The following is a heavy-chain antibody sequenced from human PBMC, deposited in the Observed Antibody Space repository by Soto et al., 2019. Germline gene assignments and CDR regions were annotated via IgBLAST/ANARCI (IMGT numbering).Heavy chain of an antibody. Sequence: VQLVESGGGVVQPGRSLRLSCAADEFTFSDYADQWVRQAPGKGLEWVAVVSHDGRNTHYADSVKGRFTISRDSSKNTVSLEMTSLRAEDTAVYYCAKGGRQWLVTSDFNYWGQGALVTVSP. D-gene: IGHD6-19*01. CDR1: EFTFSDYA. J-gene: IGHJ4*02. V-gene: IGHV3-30*18. CDR2: VSHDGRNT. CDR3: AKGGRQWLVTSDFNY.